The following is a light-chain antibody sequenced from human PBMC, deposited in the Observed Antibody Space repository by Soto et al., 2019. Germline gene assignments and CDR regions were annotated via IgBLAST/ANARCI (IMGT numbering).Light chain of an antibody. V-gene: IGLV2-18*01. J-gene: IGLJ2*01. CDR3: SLYTSSSTVA. Sequence: QSALTQPPSVSGSPGQSVTIPCTASSSDDGSYNRVSWYQQPPGTPPKLMIYEVSNRPSGVPDRFSGSKSGNTASLTISGLLAEDEANYYCSLYTSSSTVAFGGGTKLTVL. CDR2: EVS. CDR1: SSDDGSYNR.